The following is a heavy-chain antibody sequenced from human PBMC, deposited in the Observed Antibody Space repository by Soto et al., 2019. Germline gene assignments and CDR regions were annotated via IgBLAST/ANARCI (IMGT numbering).Heavy chain of an antibody. J-gene: IGHJ4*02. CDR3: TLRQDSSRGPIY. V-gene: IGHV2-5*01. CDR1: SFSLSTSGRT. CDR2: GG. D-gene: IGHD6-13*01. Sequence: QITLKESGPTLVKPTETLTLTCSVSSFSLSTSGRTLGWIRQPPGKAPEWLALGGQYSPSLQSRVTFTKDTSKNQVVLTLTDMDPADTATYYCTLRQDSSRGPIYWGQGILVTVSS.